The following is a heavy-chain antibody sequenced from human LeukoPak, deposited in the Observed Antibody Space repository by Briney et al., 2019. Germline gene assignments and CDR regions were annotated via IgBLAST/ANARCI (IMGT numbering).Heavy chain of an antibody. CDR1: GGSFSGYY. Sequence: PSETLSLTCAVYGGSFSGYYWSWIRQPPGKGLEWIGEINHSGSTNNNPSLKSRVTISVDTSKNQFSLKLSSVTAADTAVYYCARGRPWFDPWGQGTLVTVSS. J-gene: IGHJ5*02. V-gene: IGHV4-34*01. CDR2: INHSGST. CDR3: ARGRPWFDP.